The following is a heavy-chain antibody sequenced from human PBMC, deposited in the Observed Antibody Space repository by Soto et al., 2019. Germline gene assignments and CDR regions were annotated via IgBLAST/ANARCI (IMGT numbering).Heavy chain of an antibody. CDR1: GFTFSSYA. CDR2: ISGSGGST. J-gene: IGHJ6*02. Sequence: PGESLKISCAASGFTFSSYAMSWVRQAPGKGLEWVSAISGSGGSTYYADSVKGRFTISRDNSKNTLYLQMNSLRAEDTAVYYCAKYQNIVLRSPGMDVWGQGTTVTVSS. D-gene: IGHD2-8*01. V-gene: IGHV3-23*01. CDR3: AKYQNIVLRSPGMDV.